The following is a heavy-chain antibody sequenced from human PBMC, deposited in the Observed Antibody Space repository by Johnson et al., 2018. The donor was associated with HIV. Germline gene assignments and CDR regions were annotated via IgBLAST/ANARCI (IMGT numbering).Heavy chain of an antibody. CDR2: IRYAGTTK. CDR1: GFTFSNYD. V-gene: IGHV3-30*02. CDR3: AREMGWLVLYYAVDI. D-gene: IGHD6-19*01. Sequence: QVQLVESGGGVVQPGGSLRLSCAASGFTFSNYDIHWVRQAPGKGLEWVAFIRYAGTTKHYEDSVRGRFTTSRDNSKTTLYLQMKSLSPEDTAVYFCAREMGWLVLYYAVDIWGQGTMVTVSS. J-gene: IGHJ3*02.